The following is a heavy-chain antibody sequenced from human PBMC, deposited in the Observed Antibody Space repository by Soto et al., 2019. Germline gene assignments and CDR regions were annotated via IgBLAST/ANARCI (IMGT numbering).Heavy chain of an antibody. J-gene: IGHJ6*02. CDR3: AREETAWPLAYGLDV. CDR2: IRSGRDT. D-gene: IGHD2-21*02. V-gene: IGHV3-21*01. CDR1: GFTFSNYY. Sequence: GGSLRLSCAVSGFTFSNYYIHWVRQAPGKGLEWVSSIRSGRDTFYADSVKGRFSISRGDATSSVSLQMNSLRGEDTAVYFCAREETAWPLAYGLDVWGQGTKVTVSS.